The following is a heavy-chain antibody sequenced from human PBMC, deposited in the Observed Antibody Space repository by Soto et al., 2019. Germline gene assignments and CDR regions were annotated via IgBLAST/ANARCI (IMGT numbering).Heavy chain of an antibody. CDR2: IYPGDSDT. CDR3: ARLGNSGSTRDYFDY. J-gene: IGHJ4*02. D-gene: IGHD3-10*01. Sequence: GESLKISCKGSGYSFTSYWIGWVRQMPGKGLEWMGIIYPGDSDTRYSPSFQGQVTISADKSISTAYLQWGSLKASDTAMYYCARLGNSGSTRDYFDYWGQGTLVTVSS. CDR1: GYSFTSYW. V-gene: IGHV5-51*01.